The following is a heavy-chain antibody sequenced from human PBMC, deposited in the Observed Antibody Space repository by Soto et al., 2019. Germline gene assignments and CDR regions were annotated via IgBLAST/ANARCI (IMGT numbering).Heavy chain of an antibody. J-gene: IGHJ4*02. CDR2: IYYSGST. CDR1: GGSISSYY. D-gene: IGHD6-13*01. CDR3: ASSGYSSSWPSVDY. Sequence: SETLSLTCTVSGGSISSYYWSWIRQPPGKGLEWIGYIYYSGSTNYNPSLKIRVTISVDTSKNQFSLKLSSVTAADTAVYYCASSGYSSSWPSVDYWGQGTLVTVSS. V-gene: IGHV4-59*01.